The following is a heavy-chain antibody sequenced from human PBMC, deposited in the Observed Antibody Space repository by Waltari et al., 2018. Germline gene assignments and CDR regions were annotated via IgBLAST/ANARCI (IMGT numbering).Heavy chain of an antibody. CDR3: ARDLSFKFDC. Sequence: QVELQQSGPGLVKPSQTLLLTCVISGDSVSSNSAAWNWFRQSPSRGLEWLGRTYYRSRWYNDYAVSMKGRITINPDTSKNQFSLQLNFVTPEDTAVYYCARDLSFKFDCWGQGILVTVSS. CDR1: GDSVSSNSAA. CDR2: TYYRSRWYN. J-gene: IGHJ4*02. V-gene: IGHV6-1*01.